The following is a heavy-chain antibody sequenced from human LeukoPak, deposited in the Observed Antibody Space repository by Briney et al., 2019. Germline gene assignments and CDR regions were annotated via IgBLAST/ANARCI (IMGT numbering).Heavy chain of an antibody. CDR2: VNREGTTT. J-gene: IGHJ4*02. Sequence: PGGSLRLSCAASGFTFNTYWMHWVRQAPGKGLVWVARVNREGTTTTYSDSVKGRFTISRDNAKNTLYLEMNNLRAEATAVYYCARDLDWILFDYWGQGTLVTVSS. V-gene: IGHV3-74*03. D-gene: IGHD3-9*01. CDR1: GFTFNTYW. CDR3: ARDLDWILFDY.